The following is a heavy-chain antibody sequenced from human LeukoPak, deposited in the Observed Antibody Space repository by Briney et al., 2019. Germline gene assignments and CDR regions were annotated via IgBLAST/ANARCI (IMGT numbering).Heavy chain of an antibody. CDR2: IGTAGDT. D-gene: IGHD6-13*01. CDR1: GFTFKSYD. Sequence: GGSLRLSCAASGFTFKSYDMHWVRQGAGRGLEGVSGIGTAGDTYYQGSVKGRFTISRENAKNTLYPQMNNQRAGDTALYYCARGGRGSSWYEKWGQGTLVAVSS. J-gene: IGHJ4*02. CDR3: ARGGRGSSWYEK. V-gene: IGHV3-13*01.